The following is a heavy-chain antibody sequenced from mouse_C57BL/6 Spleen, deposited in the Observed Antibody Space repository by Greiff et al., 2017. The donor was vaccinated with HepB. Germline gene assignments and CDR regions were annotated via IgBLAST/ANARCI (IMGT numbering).Heavy chain of an antibody. V-gene: IGHV5-4*01. CDR3: ARARSPYGSYYYAMDY. Sequence: EVQLVESGGGLVKPGGSLKLSCAASGFTFSSYAMSWVRQTPEKRLEWVATISDGGSYTYYPDNVKGRFTISRDNAKNNLYLQMSHLKSEDTAMYYCARARSPYGSYYYAMDYWGQGTSVTVSS. CDR1: GFTFSSYA. J-gene: IGHJ4*01. CDR2: ISDGGSYT. D-gene: IGHD1-1*01.